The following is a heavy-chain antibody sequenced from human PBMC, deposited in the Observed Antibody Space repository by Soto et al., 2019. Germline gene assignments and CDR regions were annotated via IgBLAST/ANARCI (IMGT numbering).Heavy chain of an antibody. D-gene: IGHD6-25*01. J-gene: IGHJ5*02. CDR3: AREAGIAAASRFDP. V-gene: IGHV1-69*13. CDR1: GGTFSSYA. CDR2: IIPIFGTA. Sequence: VASVKVSCKASGGTFSSYAISWVRQAPGQGLEWMGGIIPIFGTANYAQKFQGRVTITADESTSTAYMELSSLRSEDTAVYYCAREAGIAAASRFDPWGQGTLVTVSS.